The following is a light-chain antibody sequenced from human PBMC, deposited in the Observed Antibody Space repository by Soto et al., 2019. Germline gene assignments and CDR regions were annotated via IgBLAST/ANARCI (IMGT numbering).Light chain of an antibody. CDR1: QSVSSNY. CDR3: QQRSNWIT. J-gene: IGKJ5*01. Sequence: EIVLTQSPGTLSLSPGERATLSCRASQSVSSNYLHWYQQKPGQSPRLVIYDTSYRATGIPARFSGSGSGTDFTLTISSLEPEDFAVYYCQQRSNWITFGQGTRLEI. V-gene: IGKV3-11*01. CDR2: DTS.